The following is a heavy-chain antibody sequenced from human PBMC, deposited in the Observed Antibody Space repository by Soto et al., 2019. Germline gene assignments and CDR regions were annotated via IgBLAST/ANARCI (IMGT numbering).Heavy chain of an antibody. V-gene: IGHV4-31*03. CDR1: GGSIRRSDYY. CDR3: ARLESVTRSLGYFDY. J-gene: IGHJ4*02. CDR2: IYYSGST. Sequence: PSETLSLTCTVSGGSIRRSDYYWSWVRQLPGRGLEWIGYIYYSGSTSYNPSLMSRLAISVDTSRNQFSLSLTSVTAADTAVYYCARLESVTRSLGYFDYWGQGIRVTVSS. D-gene: IGHD7-27*01.